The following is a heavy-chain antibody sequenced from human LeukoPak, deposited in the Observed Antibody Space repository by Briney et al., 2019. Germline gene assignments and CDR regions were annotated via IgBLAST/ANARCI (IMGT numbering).Heavy chain of an antibody. V-gene: IGHV4-59*01. J-gene: IGHJ5*02. Sequence: PSETLSLTCTVSGGSISSYYWSWIRQPPGKGLEWIGYIYYSGSTNYNPSLKSRVTISVDTSKNQFSLKLSSVTAADTAVYYCARSRGYCSGGSCYPGAVGSWGQGTLVTVSS. CDR2: IYYSGST. CDR3: ARSRGYCSGGSCYPGAVGS. D-gene: IGHD2-15*01. CDR1: GGSISSYY.